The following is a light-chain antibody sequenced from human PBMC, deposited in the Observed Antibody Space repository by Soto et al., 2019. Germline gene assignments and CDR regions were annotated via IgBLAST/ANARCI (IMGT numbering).Light chain of an antibody. CDR1: SSNIGINT. CDR2: SNN. V-gene: IGLV1-44*01. J-gene: IGLJ2*01. CDR3: AAWDDSLNGPL. Sequence: QPVLTQPPSASGIPGQRVTISCSGSSSNIGINTVNWYQQLPGTAPKLLIYSNNQRPSGVPDRFSGSKSGTSASLAISGLQSEDEADYYCAAWDDSLNGPLFGGGTKLTVL.